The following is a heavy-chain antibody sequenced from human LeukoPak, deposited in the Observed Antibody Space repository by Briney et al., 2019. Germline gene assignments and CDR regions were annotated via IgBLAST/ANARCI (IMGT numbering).Heavy chain of an antibody. Sequence: PSGTLSLTCAVSGGSISSSNWWSWVRPPPGKGLEWIGEIYHSGSTNYNPSLKSRVTISVDTSKNQFSLKLSSVTAADTAVYYCAREFGRITIFGVVTIPDRFYFDYWGQGTLVTVSS. CDR2: IYHSGST. J-gene: IGHJ4*02. CDR3: AREFGRITIFGVVTIPDRFYFDY. CDR1: GGSISSSNW. V-gene: IGHV4-4*02. D-gene: IGHD3-3*01.